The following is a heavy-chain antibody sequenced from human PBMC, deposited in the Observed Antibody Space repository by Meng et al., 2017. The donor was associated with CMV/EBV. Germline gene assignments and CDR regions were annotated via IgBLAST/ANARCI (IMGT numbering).Heavy chain of an antibody. J-gene: IGHJ4*02. CDR2: ISYDGSSK. CDR3: ARDPIPPSHFDY. Sequence: GESLKISCAASGFTFSSYAMHWVRQAPGKGLEWVARISYDGSSKYFADSVKGRFTISRDNSKNTLYVQMNSLRGEDTAVYYCARDPIPPSHFDYWGQGTLVTVSS. CDR1: GFTFSSYA. D-gene: IGHD2-21*01. V-gene: IGHV3-30-3*01.